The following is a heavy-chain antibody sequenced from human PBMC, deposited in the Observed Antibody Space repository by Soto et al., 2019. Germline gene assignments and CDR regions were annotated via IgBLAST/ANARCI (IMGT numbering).Heavy chain of an antibody. CDR3: ARHNRYSSTWFEGWFDP. CDR1: GYSFTSYW. D-gene: IGHD6-13*01. V-gene: IGHV5-51*01. J-gene: IGHJ5*02. CDR2: IHPGDSDT. Sequence: GESLKISCKGSGYSFTSYWIGWVRQIPGRGLEWMGIIHPGDSDTRYSPSFQGQVTISADKSISTAYLQWSSLKASDTAMYYCARHNRYSSTWFEGWFDPWGQGTLVTVSS.